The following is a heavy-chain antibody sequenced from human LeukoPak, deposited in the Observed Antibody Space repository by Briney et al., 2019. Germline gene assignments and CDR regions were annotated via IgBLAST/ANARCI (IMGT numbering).Heavy chain of an antibody. CDR2: IYYSGST. CDR3: ARHAGSYYTYNFDY. J-gene: IGHJ4*02. CDR1: GGSIRSSSYY. D-gene: IGHD3-22*01. Sequence: SETLSLTCTVSGGSIRSSSYYWGWIRQPPGKGLEWIGSIYYSGSTNYKPSLRSRVTISVDTSKNQFSLKLSSVAAADTAVYYCARHAGSYYTYNFDYWGQGTLVTVSS. V-gene: IGHV4-39*01.